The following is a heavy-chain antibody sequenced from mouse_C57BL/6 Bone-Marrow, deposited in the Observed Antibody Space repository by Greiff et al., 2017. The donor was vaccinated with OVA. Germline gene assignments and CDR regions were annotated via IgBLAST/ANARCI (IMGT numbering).Heavy chain of an antibody. CDR3: TTTGTFAY. J-gene: IGHJ3*01. D-gene: IGHD4-1*01. Sequence: EVQRVESGGGLVQPGGSMKLSCAASGFTFSDAWMDWVRQSPEKGLELVAEIRNKANNHATYYAESVKGRFTISRDDSKSSVYLQMNSLRAEDTGIYYCTTTGTFAYWGQGTLVTVSA. V-gene: IGHV6-6*01. CDR1: GFTFSDAW. CDR2: IRNKANNHAT.